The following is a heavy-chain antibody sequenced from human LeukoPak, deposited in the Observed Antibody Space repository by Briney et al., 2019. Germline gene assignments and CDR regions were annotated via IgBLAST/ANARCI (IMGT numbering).Heavy chain of an antibody. CDR3: AKDLLRGVAGTGFDY. V-gene: IGHV3-23*01. CDR2: ISGSDGTT. D-gene: IGHD6-19*01. CDR1: GFTFSSYA. Sequence: GGSLRLSCAASGFTFSSYAMNWVRQAPGKGLEWVSTISGSDGTTYYADSVKGRFTISRDNSKNTPFLQMNSLRADDTAVYYCAKDLLRGVAGTGFDYWGQGTPVTVSS. J-gene: IGHJ4*02.